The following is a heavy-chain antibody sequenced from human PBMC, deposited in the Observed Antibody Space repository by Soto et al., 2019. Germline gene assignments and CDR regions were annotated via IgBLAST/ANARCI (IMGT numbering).Heavy chain of an antibody. CDR2: ISYDGSNK. D-gene: IGHD5-18*01. CDR1: GFTFSSYG. J-gene: IGHJ6*02. Sequence: QVQLVESGGGVVQPGRSLRLSCAASGFTFSSYGMHWVRQAPGKGLEWVAVISYDGSNKYYVDSVKGRFTIFRDDSKNALYLQMNSLRAEDTAVSYCAKDQDTAMITCSDYYYYAMDVWGQGTTVTVSS. V-gene: IGHV3-30*18. CDR3: AKDQDTAMITCSDYYYYAMDV.